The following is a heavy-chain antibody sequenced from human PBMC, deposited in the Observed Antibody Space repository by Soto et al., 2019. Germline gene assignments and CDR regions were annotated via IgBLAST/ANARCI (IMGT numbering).Heavy chain of an antibody. J-gene: IGHJ6*02. CDR3: ARDPWNGTYSCYYGMDV. V-gene: IGHV3-33*01. Sequence: QVQLVESGGGVVQPGRSLRLSCAASGFTFSSYGMHWVRQAPGKGLEWVAVIWYDGSNKYYADSVKGRFTISRDNSKNTLYLQMNSLRAEDTAVYYCARDPWNGTYSCYYGMDVWGQGTTVTVSS. CDR2: IWYDGSNK. CDR1: GFTFSSYG. D-gene: IGHD3-3*01.